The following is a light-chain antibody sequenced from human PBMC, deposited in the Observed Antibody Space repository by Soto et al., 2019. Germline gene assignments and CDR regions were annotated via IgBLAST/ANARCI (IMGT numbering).Light chain of an antibody. Sequence: DIQMTQSPSSLSSSVGDRVTLTCRASQSITTYLNWYRQKPGKAPKLLIYAASSLQSGVPSRFSGSGSETEFTLSISSLKPEDFETYFCQQIYSAPLTFGGGTKVDI. CDR3: QQIYSAPLT. J-gene: IGKJ4*01. CDR1: QSITTY. CDR2: AAS. V-gene: IGKV1-39*01.